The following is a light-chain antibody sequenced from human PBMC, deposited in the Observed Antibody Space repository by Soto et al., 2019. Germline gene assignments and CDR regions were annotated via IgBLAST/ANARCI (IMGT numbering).Light chain of an antibody. CDR1: QSVSSN. V-gene: IGKV3-15*01. CDR3: QQYNNGPPLT. J-gene: IGKJ4*01. CDR2: SAS. Sequence: EILMTQSPATLSVSPGERATLSCRASQSVSSNLAWYQQKPGQAPRLLIYSASTRATGIPARFSGSGSGTEFTLTISSLQSEDFALYYCQQYNNGPPLTFGGGTKVEI.